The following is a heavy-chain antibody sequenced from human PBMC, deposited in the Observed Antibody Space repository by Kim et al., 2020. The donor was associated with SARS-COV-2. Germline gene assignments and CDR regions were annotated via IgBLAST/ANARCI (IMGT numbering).Heavy chain of an antibody. J-gene: IGHJ6*02. CDR1: GYTLTELS. CDR3: ATGLIPRKGIPYYYYYYGMDV. D-gene: IGHD6-13*01. CDR2: FDPEDGET. Sequence: ASVKVSCKVSGYTLTELSMHWVRQAPGKGLEWMGGFDPEDGETIYAQKFQGRVTMTEDTSTDTAYMELSSLRSEDTAVYYCATGLIPRKGIPYYYYYYGMDVWGQGTTVTVSS. V-gene: IGHV1-24*01.